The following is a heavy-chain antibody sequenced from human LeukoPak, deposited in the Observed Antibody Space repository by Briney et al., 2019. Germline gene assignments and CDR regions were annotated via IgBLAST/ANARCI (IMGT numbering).Heavy chain of an antibody. CDR2: IIPIFGTA. CDR3: ARGVWFGELSYEYYFDY. Sequence: SVKVSCMASGGTFSSYAISWVRQAPGQGLEWMGGIIPIFGTANYAQKFQGRVTITTDESTSTAYMELSSLRSEDTAVYYCARGVWFGELSYEYYFDYWGQGTLVTVSS. D-gene: IGHD3-10*01. J-gene: IGHJ4*02. V-gene: IGHV1-69*05. CDR1: GGTFSSYA.